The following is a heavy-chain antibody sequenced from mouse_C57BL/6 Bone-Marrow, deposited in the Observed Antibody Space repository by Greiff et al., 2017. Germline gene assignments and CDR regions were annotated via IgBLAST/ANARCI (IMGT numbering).Heavy chain of an antibody. Sequence: EVHLVESGGGLVKPGGSLKLSCAASGFTFSSYAMSWVRQTPEKRLEWVATISVGGSYTYYPDNVKGRFTISRDNAKNNLYLQLSHLKSEDTAMYYCARDLALYEAGFAYWGQGTLVTVSA. D-gene: IGHD1-3*01. CDR3: ARDLALYEAGFAY. V-gene: IGHV5-4*01. CDR1: GFTFSSYA. CDR2: ISVGGSYT. J-gene: IGHJ3*01.